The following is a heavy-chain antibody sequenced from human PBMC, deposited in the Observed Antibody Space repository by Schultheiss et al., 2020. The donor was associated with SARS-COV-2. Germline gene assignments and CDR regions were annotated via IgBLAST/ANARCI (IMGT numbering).Heavy chain of an antibody. J-gene: IGHJ6*02. V-gene: IGHV4-61*08. CDR1: GGSISSGGYY. Sequence: SETLSLTCTVSGGSISSGGYYWSWIRQHPGKGLEWIGYIYYSGSTNYNPSLKSRVTISVDTSKNQFSLKLSSVTAADTAVYYCARDYGDYVGMDVWGQGTTVTVSS. CDR2: IYYSGST. CDR3: ARDYGDYVGMDV. D-gene: IGHD4-17*01.